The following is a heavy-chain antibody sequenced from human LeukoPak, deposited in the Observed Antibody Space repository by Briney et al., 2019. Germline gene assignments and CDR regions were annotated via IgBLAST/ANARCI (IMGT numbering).Heavy chain of an antibody. CDR1: GGTFSSYA. D-gene: IGHD4/OR15-4a*01. J-gene: IGHJ6*02. Sequence: SVKVSCKASGGTFSSYAISWVRQAPGQGLEWMGGIIPIFGTANYAQKFQGRVTITTDESTSTAYMELSSLRSDDTAVYYCARERVPDYYYGMDVWGQGTTVTVSS. CDR2: IIPIFGTA. V-gene: IGHV1-69*05. CDR3: ARERVPDYYYGMDV.